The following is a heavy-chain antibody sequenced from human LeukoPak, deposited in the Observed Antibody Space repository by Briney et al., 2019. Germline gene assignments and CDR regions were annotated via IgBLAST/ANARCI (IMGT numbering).Heavy chain of an antibody. V-gene: IGHV3-23*01. CDR3: AKEYTGTFSPFPSYFDN. D-gene: IGHD1-26*01. Sequence: PGRSLRLSCAASGFTFSSYAMHWVRQAPGKGLEWVSATSSSDDGTYHADSVRGRFTIYRDNFRNTLYLQMNSLRAEDTAIYYCAKEYTGTFSPFPSYFDNWGQGTLVTVSS. CDR2: TSSSDDGT. J-gene: IGHJ4*02. CDR1: GFTFSSYA.